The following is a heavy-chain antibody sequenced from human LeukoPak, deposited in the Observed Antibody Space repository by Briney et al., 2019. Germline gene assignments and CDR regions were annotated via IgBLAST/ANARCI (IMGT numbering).Heavy chain of an antibody. CDR3: ARQITMIVVVGGGYFD. V-gene: IGHV4-39*07. J-gene: IGHJ4*02. CDR2: IYYSGST. D-gene: IGHD3-22*01. CDR1: GGSISSSSYY. Sequence: SETLSLTCTVSGGSISSSSYYWGWIRQPPGKGLEWIGSIYYSGSTYYNPSLKSRVTISVDTSKNQFSLKLSSVTAADTAVYYCARQITMIVVVGGGYFDWGQGTLVTVSS.